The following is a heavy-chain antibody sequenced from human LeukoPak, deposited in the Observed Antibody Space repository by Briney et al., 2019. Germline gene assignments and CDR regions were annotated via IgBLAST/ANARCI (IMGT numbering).Heavy chain of an antibody. J-gene: IGHJ6*03. CDR2: INHSGSI. D-gene: IGHD3-10*01. CDR3: ARGTYYYGSGRNYYMDV. CDR1: GGSFSGYS. V-gene: IGHV4-34*01. Sequence: PSETLSLTCAVYGGSFSGYSWSWVRQPPGKGLEWIGEINHSGSINSNPSLKSRVTISVDTSKSQFSLKLSSVTAADTAVYYCARGTYYYGSGRNYYMDVWGKGTTVTVSS.